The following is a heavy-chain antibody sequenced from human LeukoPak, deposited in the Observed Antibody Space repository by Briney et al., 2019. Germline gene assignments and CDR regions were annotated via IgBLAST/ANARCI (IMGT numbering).Heavy chain of an antibody. J-gene: IGHJ4*02. Sequence: PGGSLRLSCAASGFTFSTYAMSWVRQAPGKRLDWVSSIRGSGGSNTYYANSVQGRFTISRDNSKNTLYLQMNTLRAEDTAVYYCAKGVLRSSPDYWGQGTLVTVSS. CDR2: IRGSGGSNT. CDR3: AKGVLRSSPDY. D-gene: IGHD5-12*01. CDR1: GFTFSTYA. V-gene: IGHV3-23*01.